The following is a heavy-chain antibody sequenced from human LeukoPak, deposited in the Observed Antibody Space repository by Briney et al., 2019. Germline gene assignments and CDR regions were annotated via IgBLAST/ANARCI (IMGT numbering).Heavy chain of an antibody. CDR3: ARRSDYVGFDP. Sequence: PGGSLRLSCAASGFTVSSNYMSWVRQAPGKGLEWVSVIYSGGRTYYADSVKGRFTISRDNSKNTLYLQMNSLRAEDTAVYYCARRSDYVGFDPWGQGTLVTVSS. CDR2: IYSGGRT. CDR1: GFTVSSNY. V-gene: IGHV3-53*01. J-gene: IGHJ5*02. D-gene: IGHD4-17*01.